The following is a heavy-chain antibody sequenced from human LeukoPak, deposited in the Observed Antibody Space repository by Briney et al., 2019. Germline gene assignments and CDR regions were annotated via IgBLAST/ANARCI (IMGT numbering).Heavy chain of an antibody. Sequence: GGSLRLSCAASGFTFSSYSMNWVRQAPGKGLEWVSSISSSSSYIYYADSVKGRFTISRDNAKNSLYLQMNSLRAEDTAVYYCVRDVSWELPSPGAFDIWGQGTMVTVSS. V-gene: IGHV3-21*01. CDR1: GFTFSSYS. CDR2: ISSSSSYI. J-gene: IGHJ3*02. D-gene: IGHD1-26*01. CDR3: VRDVSWELPSPGAFDI.